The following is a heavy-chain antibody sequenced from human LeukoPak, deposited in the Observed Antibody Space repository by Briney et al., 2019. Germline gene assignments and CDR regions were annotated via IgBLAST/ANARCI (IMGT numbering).Heavy chain of an antibody. CDR1: GYTFTGYY. CDR2: INPNSGGT. Sequence: ASVKVSCKASGYTFTGYYMRWVRQAPGQGLEWMGRINPNSGGTNYAQKFQGRVTMTRDTSISTAYMELSRLRSDDTAVYYCARKIAVAADFDYWGQGTLVTVSS. D-gene: IGHD6-19*01. J-gene: IGHJ4*02. V-gene: IGHV1-2*06. CDR3: ARKIAVAADFDY.